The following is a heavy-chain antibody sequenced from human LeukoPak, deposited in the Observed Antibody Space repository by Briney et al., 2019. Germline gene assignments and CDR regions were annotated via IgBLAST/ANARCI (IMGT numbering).Heavy chain of an antibody. V-gene: IGHV3-43*02. CDR3: AKESGKFDY. Sequence: GGSLRLSCVASGLPIADFAMHWVRRAPGKGLEWVSLISGDGVSTFYADSVKGRFSISRDNSKNSLYLEMNSLRTEDAAMYYCAKESGKFDYWGQGTLVAVSS. J-gene: IGHJ4*02. CDR1: GLPIADFA. CDR2: ISGDGVST.